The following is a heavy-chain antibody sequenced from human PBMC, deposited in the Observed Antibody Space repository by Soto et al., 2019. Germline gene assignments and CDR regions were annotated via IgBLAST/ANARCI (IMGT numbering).Heavy chain of an antibody. CDR3: AATIAHDILTGPQGFAP. Sequence: QVQLVQSGAEVKKPGSSVKVSCKASGGTFSSYAISWVRQAPGQGLEWMGGIIPIFGTANYAQKFQGRVTLTEHESTSTAYMERTSLRSEDTAVYYCAATIAHDILTGPQGFAPWGQGTLVTVSS. CDR1: GGTFSSYA. D-gene: IGHD3-9*01. V-gene: IGHV1-69*01. CDR2: IIPIFGTA. J-gene: IGHJ5*02.